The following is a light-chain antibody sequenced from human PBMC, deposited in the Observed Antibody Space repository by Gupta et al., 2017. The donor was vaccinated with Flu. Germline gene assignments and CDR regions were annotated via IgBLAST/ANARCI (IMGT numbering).Light chain of an antibody. CDR3: QQYEAYPLT. CDR1: QSISSW. V-gene: IGKV1-5*03. Sequence: DIQMTQSPSTLSASVGDRVTITCRASQSISSWLAWYQQKPGKAPKLLIYKASSLESGVPSRFSGSGSGTXFTLTIXSLQPDDLAAYYCQQYEAYPLTFGXGTKVEIK. CDR2: KAS. J-gene: IGKJ4*01.